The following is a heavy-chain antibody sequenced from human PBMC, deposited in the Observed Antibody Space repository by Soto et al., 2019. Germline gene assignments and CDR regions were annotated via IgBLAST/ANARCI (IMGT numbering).Heavy chain of an antibody. V-gene: IGHV3-30*18. CDR3: VKDRSDAWSFDY. D-gene: IGHD2-8*02. Sequence: QVQLVESGGGVVQPGRSLRLSCVASGFTFSSCAMHWVRQVPGKGLEWLAVVTHDGSLYPYADSVKGRFSISRDNSRKTLYLQMNSLRPEDTAVYCCVKDRSDAWSFDYWGQGTLVPVSS. CDR1: GFTFSSCA. CDR2: VTHDGSLY. J-gene: IGHJ4*02.